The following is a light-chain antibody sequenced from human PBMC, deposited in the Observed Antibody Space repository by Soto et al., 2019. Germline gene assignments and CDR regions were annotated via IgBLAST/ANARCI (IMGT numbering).Light chain of an antibody. CDR3: QVWDSSSDLRV. CDR2: YDS. V-gene: IGLV3-21*04. CDR1: NIGSKS. Sequence: SSELTQPPSVSVAPGKTARITCGGNNIGSKSVHWYQQKPGQAPVLVIYYDSDRPSGIPERFSGSNSGNTATLTISRVEAGDEADYYCQVWDSSSDLRVFGGGTKLTVL. J-gene: IGLJ3*02.